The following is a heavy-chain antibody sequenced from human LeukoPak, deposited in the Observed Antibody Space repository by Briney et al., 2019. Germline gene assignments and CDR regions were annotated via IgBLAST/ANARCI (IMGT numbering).Heavy chain of an antibody. D-gene: IGHD1-7*01. V-gene: IGHV4-39*01. J-gene: IGHJ5*02. CDR1: GGSISSSSYY. Sequence: SETLSLTCTVSGGSISSSSYYCGWIRHPPGKGLEWIGSIYYSGSTYYNPSLKSRVTISVDTSKNQFSLKLSSVTAADTAVYYCAPGRSRNFNWFDPWGQGTLVTVSS. CDR3: APGRSRNFNWFDP. CDR2: IYYSGST.